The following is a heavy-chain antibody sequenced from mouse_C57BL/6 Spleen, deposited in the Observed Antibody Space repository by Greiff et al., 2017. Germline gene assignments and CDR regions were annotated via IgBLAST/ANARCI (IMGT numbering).Heavy chain of an antibody. Sequence: QVHVKQPGAELVRPGSSVKLSCKASGYTFTSYWMDWVKQRPGQGLEWIGNIYPSDGETHYNQKFKDKATLPVDKSSSTDYMQLRRVSSEDSVLYYSARGDNFGYSDYWGDGATLSVSS. CDR2: IYPSDGET. CDR1: GYTFTSYW. CDR3: ARGDNFGYSDY. D-gene: IGHD2-13*01. J-gene: IGHJ2*01. V-gene: IGHV1-61*01.